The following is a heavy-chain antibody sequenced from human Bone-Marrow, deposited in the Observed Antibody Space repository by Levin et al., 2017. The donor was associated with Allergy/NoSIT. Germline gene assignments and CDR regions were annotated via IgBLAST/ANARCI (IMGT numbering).Heavy chain of an antibody. D-gene: IGHD2-2*01. CDR3: ARNRVPAAIYYYYMDV. J-gene: IGHJ6*03. V-gene: IGHV4-61*02. Sequence: SETLSLTCTVSGGSISSGSYYWSWIRQPAGKGLEWIGRIYTSGSTNYNPSLKSRVTISVDTSKNQFSLKLSSVTAADTAVYYCARNRVPAAIYYYYMDVWGKGTTVTVSS. CDR1: GGSISSGSYY. CDR2: IYTSGST.